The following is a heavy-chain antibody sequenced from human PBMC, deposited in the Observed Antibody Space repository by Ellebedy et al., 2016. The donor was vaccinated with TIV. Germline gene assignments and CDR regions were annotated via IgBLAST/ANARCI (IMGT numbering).Heavy chain of an antibody. CDR3: ARRGRGAVGFDY. CDR2: ISGSGGST. Sequence: GGSLRLXXAASGFTFSSYAMSWVRQAPGKGLEWVSAISGSGGSTYYADSVKGRFTISRDNSKNTLYLQMNSLRAEDTAVYYCARRGRGAVGFDYWGQGTLVTVSS. D-gene: IGHD1-26*01. CDR1: GFTFSSYA. V-gene: IGHV3-23*01. J-gene: IGHJ4*02.